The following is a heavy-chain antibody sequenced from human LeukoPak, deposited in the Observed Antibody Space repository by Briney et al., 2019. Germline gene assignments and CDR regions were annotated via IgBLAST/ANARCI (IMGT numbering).Heavy chain of an antibody. CDR3: AKALFYTSGSNFDY. J-gene: IGHJ4*02. CDR1: GFTFNNYG. CDR2: ISGSGGNT. D-gene: IGHD6-19*01. Sequence: GGSLRLSCAASGFTFNNYGMSWVRQAPGKGLEWVSGISGSGGNTYYRDSVKGRFTISRDNSKNTLYLQMNSLRAEDTAVYYCAKALFYTSGSNFDYWGQGTLVTVSS. V-gene: IGHV3-23*01.